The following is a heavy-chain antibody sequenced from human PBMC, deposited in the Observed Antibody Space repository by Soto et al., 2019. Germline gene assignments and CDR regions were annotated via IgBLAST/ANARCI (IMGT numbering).Heavy chain of an antibody. V-gene: IGHV3-30-3*01. J-gene: IGHJ4*02. CDR2: TSSDGGTK. Sequence: GFLRLSCATSGFSLSGYSMHWFRQAPGKGLEWVAVTSSDGGTKFYADSVKGRFTVSRDNSKNTLYLQMNSLRAEDTAVYFWAREVVLTKWYFDNWGQGISVTVSS. D-gene: IGHD1-26*01. CDR1: GFSLSGYS. CDR3: AREVVLTKWYFDN.